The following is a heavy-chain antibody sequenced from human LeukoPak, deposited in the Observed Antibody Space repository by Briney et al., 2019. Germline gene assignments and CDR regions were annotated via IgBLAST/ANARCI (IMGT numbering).Heavy chain of an antibody. CDR2: IYYSGST. CDR3: ARGEDGTGDYRPTYFDS. D-gene: IGHD4-17*01. CDR1: GGSISSSSYY. V-gene: IGHV4-39*07. J-gene: IGHJ4*02. Sequence: SETLSLTCTVSGGSISSSSYYWGWIRQPPGKGLEWIGSIYYSGSTYYNPSLKSRVTISVDTSKNQFSLNLTSVTAADTAVYYCARGEDGTGDYRPTYFDSWGQGTLVTVSS.